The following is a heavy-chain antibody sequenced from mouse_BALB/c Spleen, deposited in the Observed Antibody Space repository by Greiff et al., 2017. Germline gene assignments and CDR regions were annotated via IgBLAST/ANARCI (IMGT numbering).Heavy chain of an antibody. CDR2: ISSGGGNT. J-gene: IGHJ4*01. CDR3: AREGETYAMDY. CDR1: GFTFSSYT. Sequence: DVKLVESGGGLVKPGGSLKLSCAASGFTFSSYTMSWVRQTPEKRLEWVATISSGGGNTYYPDSVKGRFTISRDNAKNNLYLQMSSLRSEDTALYYCAREGETYAMDYWGQGTSVTVSS. V-gene: IGHV5-9*03.